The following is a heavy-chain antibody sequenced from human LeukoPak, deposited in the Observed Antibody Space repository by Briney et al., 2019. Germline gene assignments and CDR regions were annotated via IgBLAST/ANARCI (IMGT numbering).Heavy chain of an antibody. Sequence: SETLSLTCAVYGGSFSGYYWSWIRQPPGKGLEWIGEINHSGSTNYNPSLKSRVTISVDTSKNQFSLKLSSVTAADTAVYYCARGVAQWLAPGPCGLDYWGQGTLVTVSS. CDR2: INHSGST. CDR3: ARGVAQWLAPGPCGLDY. V-gene: IGHV4-34*01. D-gene: IGHD6-19*01. J-gene: IGHJ4*02. CDR1: GGSFSGYY.